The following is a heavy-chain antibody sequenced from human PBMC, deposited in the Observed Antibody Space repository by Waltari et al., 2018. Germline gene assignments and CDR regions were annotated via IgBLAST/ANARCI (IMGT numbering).Heavy chain of an antibody. V-gene: IGHV3-48*03. J-gene: IGHJ3*02. CDR3: ARMGAHRDAFDI. CDR2: ISSSGSTI. CDR1: GFPFSRYE. D-gene: IGHD3-16*01. Sequence: EVQLVESGGGLVQPGGSLRLSCAASGFPFSRYEMNWVRQAPGKGVDWVSYISSSGSTIYYADSVKGRFTISRDNAKNSLYLQMNSLRAEDTAVYYCARMGAHRDAFDIWGQGTMVTVSS.